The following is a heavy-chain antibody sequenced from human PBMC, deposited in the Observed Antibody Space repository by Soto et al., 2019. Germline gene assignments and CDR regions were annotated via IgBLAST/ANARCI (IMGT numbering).Heavy chain of an antibody. CDR3: VRGSGSSWFDY. Sequence: GASVKVSCKPSGITVTYFHWVRQAPGQGLQWLGWMRTSSGDSKCAQMFQGRVTMTRDTSINTAYIEVTSLTFDDTAVYYCVRGSGSSWFDYWGQGTLVTVSS. CDR2: MRTSSGDS. CDR1: GITVTY. D-gene: IGHD6-25*01. V-gene: IGHV1-2*02. J-gene: IGHJ4*02.